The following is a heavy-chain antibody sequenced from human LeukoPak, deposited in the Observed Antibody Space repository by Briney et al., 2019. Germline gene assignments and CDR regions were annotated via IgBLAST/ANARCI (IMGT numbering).Heavy chain of an antibody. CDR2: ISGSSTHI. CDR3: AKFETRGNTDFDY. D-gene: IGHD2/OR15-2a*01. J-gene: IGHJ4*02. Sequence: GGSLRLSCAATGFSFSSYSMNWVRQAPGKGLEWVSSISGSSTHILYADSVKGRFTISRDDARNSLYLQMNSLRAEDTAVYYCAKFETRGNTDFDYWGQGTLVTVSS. V-gene: IGHV3-21*01. CDR1: GFSFSSYS.